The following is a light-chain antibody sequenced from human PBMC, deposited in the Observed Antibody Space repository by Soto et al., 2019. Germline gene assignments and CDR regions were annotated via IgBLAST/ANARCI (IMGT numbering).Light chain of an antibody. CDR3: QQYGSSPSIT. V-gene: IGKV3-20*01. Sequence: EIVLTQSPATLSLSPGERATLSCRASQGVSSYLAWYQQKPGQAPRLLIYGASNRATGIPARFSGSGSGTDFTLTISNLEPEDFAVYYCQQYGSSPSITFGQGTRLEIK. CDR2: GAS. CDR1: QGVSSY. J-gene: IGKJ5*01.